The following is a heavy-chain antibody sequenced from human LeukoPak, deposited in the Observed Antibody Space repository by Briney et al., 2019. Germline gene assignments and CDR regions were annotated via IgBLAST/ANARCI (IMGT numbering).Heavy chain of an antibody. J-gene: IGHJ4*02. CDR3: AKGYDSSGYYLIDY. CDR1: GFTFSSYA. V-gene: IGHV3-23*01. Sequence: PGGSLRLSCAASGFTFSSYAMSWVRQAPGKGLEWVSAISSSGGSTYYADSVKGRFTISRDNSKNTLYLQMNSLRAEDTAVYYCAKGYDSSGYYLIDYWGQGTLVTVSS. CDR2: ISSSGGST. D-gene: IGHD3-22*01.